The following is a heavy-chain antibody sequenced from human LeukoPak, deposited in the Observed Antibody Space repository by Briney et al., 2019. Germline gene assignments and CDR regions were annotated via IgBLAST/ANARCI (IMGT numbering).Heavy chain of an antibody. D-gene: IGHD3-10*01. J-gene: IGHJ6*02. CDR3: ARISLVVWLGVYYYYYGMDV. CDR2: INHSGST. CDR1: GGSFSGYY. Sequence: PSETLSLTCAVYGGSFSGYYWSWIRQPPGKGLEWIGEINHSGSTNYNPSLKSRVTISVDTSKNQFSLKLSSVTAADTAVYYCARISLVVWLGVYYYYYGMDVWGQGTTVTVSS. V-gene: IGHV4-34*01.